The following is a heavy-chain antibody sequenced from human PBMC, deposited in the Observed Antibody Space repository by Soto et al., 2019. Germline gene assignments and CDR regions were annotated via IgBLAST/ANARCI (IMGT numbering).Heavy chain of an antibody. Sequence: QVQLQESGPGLVKPSQTLSLTCTVSGGSISSGGYYCSWIRQHPGKGLERIGYIYYSGSTYYNPSLTSRGTISVDTSKNRFSLKLSSVTAADTAVYYCARDSVDIVATIPPDYYYDYYMDVWGKGTTVTVSS. CDR1: GGSISSGGYY. CDR3: ARDSVDIVATIPPDYYYDYYMDV. CDR2: IYYSGST. D-gene: IGHD5-12*01. V-gene: IGHV4-31*03. J-gene: IGHJ6*03.